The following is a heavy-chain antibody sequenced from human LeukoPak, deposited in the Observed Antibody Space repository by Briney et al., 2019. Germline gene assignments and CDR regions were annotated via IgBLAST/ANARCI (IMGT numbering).Heavy chain of an antibody. CDR3: AREKSRYKYGYNH. J-gene: IGHJ5*02. D-gene: IGHD5-18*01. Sequence: GASVKVSCKASGYNFISYDINWVRQAPRQGLEWMGWISAYNGNTNYALKIKGRVTMTTDTSTNTVYMELRSLRPDDTAVYYCAREKSRYKYGYNHWGQGTLVTVSS. CDR1: GYNFISYD. V-gene: IGHV1-18*01. CDR2: ISAYNGNT.